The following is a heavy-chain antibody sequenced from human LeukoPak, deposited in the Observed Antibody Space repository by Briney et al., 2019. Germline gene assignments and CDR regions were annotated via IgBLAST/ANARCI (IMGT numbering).Heavy chain of an antibody. CDR1: GFTFSTYW. D-gene: IGHD6-13*01. V-gene: IGHV3-7*01. CDR2: INQDGTDK. J-gene: IGHJ4*02. Sequence: PGGSLRLSCAASGFTFSTYWMSWVRQAPGKGLECVANINQDGTDKHYVDSVKGRFTISRDNAKNSLYLQMNSLRAEDTAVYYCTRGGVAAARKRGIDSWGQGTLVTVSS. CDR3: TRGGVAAARKRGIDS.